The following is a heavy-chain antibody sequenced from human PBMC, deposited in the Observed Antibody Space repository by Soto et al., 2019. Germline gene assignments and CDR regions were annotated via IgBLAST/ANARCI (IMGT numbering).Heavy chain of an antibody. Sequence: SETLSLTCTVSGGSISSYYWSWIRQPPGKGLEWIGYIYYSGSTNYNPSLKSRITISVETSRNQFSLKLRSVTAADTAVYYCARETTRSSGWGPLWGWFDPWGQGTLVTVSS. D-gene: IGHD6-19*01. J-gene: IGHJ5*02. CDR3: ARETTRSSGWGPLWGWFDP. CDR2: IYYSGST. CDR1: GGSISSYY. V-gene: IGHV4-59*01.